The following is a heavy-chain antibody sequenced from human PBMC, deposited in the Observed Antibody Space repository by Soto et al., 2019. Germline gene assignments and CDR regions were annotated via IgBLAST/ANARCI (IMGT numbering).Heavy chain of an antibody. V-gene: IGHV3-21*01. CDR2: ISSSSSYI. CDR1: GFTFSSYS. CDR3: ARDLRWGIAAAGMSRGGGGMDV. J-gene: IGHJ6*02. D-gene: IGHD6-13*01. Sequence: GGSLRLSCAASGFTFSSYSMNWVRQAPGKGLEWVSSISSSSSYIYYADSVKGRFTISRDNAKNSLYLQMNSLRAEDTAVYYCARDLRWGIAAAGMSRGGGGMDVWGQGTTVTVSS.